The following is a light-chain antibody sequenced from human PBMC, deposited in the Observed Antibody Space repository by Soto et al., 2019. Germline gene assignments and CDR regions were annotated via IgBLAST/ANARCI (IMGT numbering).Light chain of an antibody. CDR1: QSVASN. Sequence: IVMTQSPVTLSVSPGDGAALSCRASQSVASNLAWYQQRPGQAPRLLIYAASTRVTGIPARFSGSGSGTEFTLTISGLQPEDFAIYYCQQYDTWPLYTFGQGTKLEIK. CDR3: QQYDTWPLYT. V-gene: IGKV3-15*01. J-gene: IGKJ2*01. CDR2: AAS.